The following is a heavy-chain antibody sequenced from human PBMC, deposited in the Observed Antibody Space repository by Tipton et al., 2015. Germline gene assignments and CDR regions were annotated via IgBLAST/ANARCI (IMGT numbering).Heavy chain of an antibody. Sequence: TLSLTCNVSGGSISTSNYYWGWIRQPPGKGLEWIGSIYYSGSTYYNPSLKSRVAMSVDTSNNHFSLRLTSLTASDTAVYYCASLLLYGDYVHGLGYWGRGTLVTVSS. CDR1: GGSISTSNYY. J-gene: IGHJ4*02. CDR3: ASLLLYGDYVHGLGY. D-gene: IGHD4-17*01. CDR2: IYYSGST. V-gene: IGHV4-39*02.